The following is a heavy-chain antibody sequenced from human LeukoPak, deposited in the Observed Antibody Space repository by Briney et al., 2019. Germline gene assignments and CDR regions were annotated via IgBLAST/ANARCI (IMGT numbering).Heavy chain of an antibody. V-gene: IGHV3-33*01. D-gene: IGHD3-10*01. CDR3: ARNEVRGAISLVVHYYYGMDV. Sequence: GRSLRLSCAASGFTFSSYGVHWVRQAPGKGLEWVAVIWYDGSNKYYADSVKGRFTISRDNSKNTLYLQMNSLRAEDTAVYYCARNEVRGAISLVVHYYYGMDVWGQGTTVTVSS. CDR1: GFTFSSYG. CDR2: IWYDGSNK. J-gene: IGHJ6*02.